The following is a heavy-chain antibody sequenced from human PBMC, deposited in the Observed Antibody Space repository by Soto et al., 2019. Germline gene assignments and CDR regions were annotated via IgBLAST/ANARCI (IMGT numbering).Heavy chain of an antibody. Sequence: SETLSLTCTVSGGSIIRYYWSWIRQPPGKGLEWIGYVYYSGTTNYNPSLRSRVTISVDTSNNQFSLRLSSVTAADTAGYYCSRAPSAYSRGYGMDVWGQGTTVTVSS. D-gene: IGHD5-18*01. CDR3: SRAPSAYSRGYGMDV. CDR1: GGSIIRYY. CDR2: VYYSGTT. V-gene: IGHV4-59*01. J-gene: IGHJ6*02.